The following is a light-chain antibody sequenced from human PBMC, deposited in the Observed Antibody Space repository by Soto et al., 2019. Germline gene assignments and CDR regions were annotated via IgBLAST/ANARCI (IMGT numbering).Light chain of an antibody. CDR3: SSYTSISTRV. CDR2: EVS. CDR1: SSDVVSYNY. V-gene: IGLV2-14*01. J-gene: IGLJ3*02. Sequence: QSVLTQPASVSGSPGQSITISCTGTSSDVVSYNYVSWYQQHPGKAPKLMIYEVSNRPSGVSNRFSGSKSGNTASLTISGLQAEDEANYYCSSYTSISTRVFGGGTQLTVL.